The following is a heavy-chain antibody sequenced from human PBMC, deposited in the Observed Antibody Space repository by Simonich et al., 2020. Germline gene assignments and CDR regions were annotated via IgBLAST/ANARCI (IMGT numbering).Heavy chain of an antibody. CDR1: GGSISISSYY. CDR2: IYYRGSP. V-gene: IGHV4-39*01. CDR3: ARHAGFAFDI. D-gene: IGHD6-13*01. J-gene: IGHJ3*02. Sequence: QLQLQESGPGLVKPSETLSLTCTVSGGSISISSYYGGWIRQPPGKGLEGIGSIYYRGSPYYNPSLKSRVTISVDTSKNQFSLKLSSVTAADTAVYYCARHAGFAFDIWGQGTMVTVSS.